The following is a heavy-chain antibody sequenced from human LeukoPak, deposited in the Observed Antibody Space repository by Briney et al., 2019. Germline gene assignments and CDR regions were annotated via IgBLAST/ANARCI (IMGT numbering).Heavy chain of an antibody. V-gene: IGHV3-48*03. Sequence: GGSLRLSCAASGFTFSCYEMNWVRQAPGKGLEWVSYISSSGSTIYYADSVKGRFTISRDNAKNSLYLQMNSLRAEDTAVYYCARQRYSSSWYYFDYWGQGTLVTVSS. CDR2: ISSSGSTI. CDR3: ARQRYSSSWYYFDY. J-gene: IGHJ4*02. D-gene: IGHD6-13*01. CDR1: GFTFSCYE.